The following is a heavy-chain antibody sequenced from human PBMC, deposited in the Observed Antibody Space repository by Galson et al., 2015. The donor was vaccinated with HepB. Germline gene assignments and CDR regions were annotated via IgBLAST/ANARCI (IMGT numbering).Heavy chain of an antibody. Sequence: SVKVSCKASGYTFTGYYMHWVRQAPGQGLEWMGWINPNSGGTNYAQKFQGRVTMTRDTSISTAYMELSRLRSDDTAVYYCANHIAARRDAFDIWGQGTMVTVSS. V-gene: IGHV1-2*02. D-gene: IGHD6-6*01. CDR3: ANHIAARRDAFDI. J-gene: IGHJ3*02. CDR1: GYTFTGYY. CDR2: INPNSGGT.